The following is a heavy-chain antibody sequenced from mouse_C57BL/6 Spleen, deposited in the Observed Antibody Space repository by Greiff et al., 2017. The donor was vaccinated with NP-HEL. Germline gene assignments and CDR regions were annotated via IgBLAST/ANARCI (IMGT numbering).Heavy chain of an antibody. CDR3: ARRVNYDYDDYAMDY. Sequence: QVQLQQPGAELVMPGASVKLSCKASGYTFTSYWMHWVKQRPGQGLEWIGEIDPSDSYTNYNQKFKGKSTLTVDKSSSTAYMQLSSLTSEDSAVYYCARRVNYDYDDYAMDYWGQGTSVTVSS. CDR2: IDPSDSYT. V-gene: IGHV1-69*01. D-gene: IGHD2-4*01. J-gene: IGHJ4*01. CDR1: GYTFTSYW.